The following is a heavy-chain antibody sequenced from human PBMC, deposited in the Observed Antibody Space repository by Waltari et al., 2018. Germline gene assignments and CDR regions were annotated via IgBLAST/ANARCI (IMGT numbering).Heavy chain of an antibody. CDR1: GFTFSNYG. V-gene: IGHV3-30*02. Sequence: QVQLVESGGGVVQPGGSLRLSCAASGFTFSNYGMHWFRQAPGKRLEWVAFILNDGSNENYVDSVKGRFTMSRDNSKNTLYLHINGLRAEDTAVYYCAKDKLKRSSSWGVDYWGQGTQVTVSS. CDR3: AKDKLKRSSSWGVDY. J-gene: IGHJ4*02. D-gene: IGHD6-6*01. CDR2: ILNDGSNE.